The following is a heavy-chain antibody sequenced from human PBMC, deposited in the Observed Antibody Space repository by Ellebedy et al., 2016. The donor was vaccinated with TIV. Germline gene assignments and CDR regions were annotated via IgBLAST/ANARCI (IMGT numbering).Heavy chain of an antibody. CDR2: ICYSGST. V-gene: IGHV4-61*01. Sequence: MPSETLSLTCTVSGGSVSSGSYCWNWIRQPPGKRLEWIGYICYSGSTNYNRSLKSRVTISLDTSKNHFSLKLNSVTAADTAVYYCAGYGWELLRGGSYFDSWGQGTLVTVSS. D-gene: IGHD1-26*01. CDR3: AGYGWELLRGGSYFDS. CDR1: GGSVSSGSYC. J-gene: IGHJ4*02.